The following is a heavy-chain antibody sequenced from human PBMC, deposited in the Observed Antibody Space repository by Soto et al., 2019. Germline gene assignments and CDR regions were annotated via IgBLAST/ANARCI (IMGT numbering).Heavy chain of an antibody. Sequence: ASVKVSCKASGYTFTSYGISWVRQAPGQGLEWMGWISAYNGNTNYAQKLQGRVTMNTDTSTSTAYMELRSLRSDDTAVYYCARGRGYCSSTSCYLFYHPFDPWGQGTLVTVSS. J-gene: IGHJ5*02. CDR3: ARGRGYCSSTSCYLFYHPFDP. CDR1: GYTFTSYG. V-gene: IGHV1-18*01. CDR2: ISAYNGNT. D-gene: IGHD2-2*01.